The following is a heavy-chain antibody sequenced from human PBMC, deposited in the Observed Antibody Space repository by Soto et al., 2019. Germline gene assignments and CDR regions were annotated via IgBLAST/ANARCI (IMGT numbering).Heavy chain of an antibody. CDR1: GFTFGDYA. CDR3: TRDPRSGGNRGYFDY. D-gene: IGHD2-15*01. J-gene: IGHJ4*02. Sequence: EVQLVESGGGLVQPGRSLRLSCTASGFTFGDYAMSWFRQAPGKGLEWVGFIRSKAYGGTTEYAASVKGRFTISRDDSKSIAYLQMNSLNTEDTAVYYCTRDPRSGGNRGYFDYWGQGTLVTVSS. CDR2: IRSKAYGGTT. V-gene: IGHV3-49*03.